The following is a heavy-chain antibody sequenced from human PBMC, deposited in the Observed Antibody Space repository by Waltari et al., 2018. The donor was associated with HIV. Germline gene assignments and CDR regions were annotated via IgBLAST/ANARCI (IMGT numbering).Heavy chain of an antibody. CDR1: GFSPTNPIIA. V-gene: IGHV2-26*01. J-gene: IGHJ4*02. D-gene: IGHD3-10*01. Sequence: QVTLKESVPVLVIPTETPTLTYTVSGFSPTNPIIAVSWIRKPPGKALEWLAHIFSNDENSYSTSLRSRFTISKDTSKSQVVLTMTNMDPVDTSTYYCARIRDGIRVYGSGYYFDYWGQGTLVTVSS. CDR3: ARIRDGIRVYGSGYYFDY. CDR2: IFSNDEN.